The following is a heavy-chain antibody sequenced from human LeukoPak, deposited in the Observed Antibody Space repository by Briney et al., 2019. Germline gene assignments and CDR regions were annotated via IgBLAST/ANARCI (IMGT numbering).Heavy chain of an antibody. CDR2: IRYEGSEK. CDR1: GFTFSDYG. J-gene: IGHJ5*02. Sequence: PGGSLRLSCAASGFTFSDYGMHWVRQAPGKGLEWVAFIRYEGSEKYYADSLEGRFTISRDNSKNTLYLQMNSPRPEDTAVYYCAKDLIRDVWFGESWGQGTLVTVSS. V-gene: IGHV3-30*02. CDR3: AKDLIRDVWFGES. D-gene: IGHD3-10*01.